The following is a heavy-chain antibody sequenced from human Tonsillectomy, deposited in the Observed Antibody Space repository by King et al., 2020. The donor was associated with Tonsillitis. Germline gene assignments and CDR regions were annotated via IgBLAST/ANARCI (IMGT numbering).Heavy chain of an antibody. J-gene: IGHJ6*03. V-gene: IGHV3-7*04. CDR2: IKQDGSEK. CDR1: GFTFSNYW. Sequence: VQLVESGGGLVRPGGSLRLSCAASGFTFSNYWMSWVRQAPGKGLEWVANIKQDGSEKYYVDSLKGRFTISRDNAKNSLYLQMNSLRAEDTAVYSCARNSSDPKFYYYYYMDVWGKGTTVTVSS. D-gene: IGHD3-22*01. CDR3: ARNSSDPKFYYYYYMDV.